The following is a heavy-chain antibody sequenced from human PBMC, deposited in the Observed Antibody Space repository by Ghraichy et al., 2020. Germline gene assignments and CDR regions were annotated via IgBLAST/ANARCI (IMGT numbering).Heavy chain of an antibody. CDR1: GFTFSSHA. J-gene: IGHJ6*03. CDR3: AKDGHSSSWYYYMDV. CDR2: ITGGGDGT. V-gene: IGHV3-23*01. D-gene: IGHD6-6*01. Sequence: GGSLRLSCAASGFTFSSHAMSWVRQAPGKGLEWVSAITGGGDGTYYADSVKGRFTISRDNSKNILYLHMISLRAEDTAVYYCAKDGHSSSWYYYMDVWGKGTTVTVSS.